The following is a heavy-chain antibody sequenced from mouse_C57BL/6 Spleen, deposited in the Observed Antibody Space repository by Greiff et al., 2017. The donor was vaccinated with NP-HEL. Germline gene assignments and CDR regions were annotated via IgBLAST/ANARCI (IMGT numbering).Heavy chain of an antibody. J-gene: IGHJ3*01. CDR2: INPGSGGT. CDR3: ARRGGFAY. CDR1: GYAFTNYL. Sequence: QVQLQQSGAELVRPGTSVKVSCKASGYAFTNYLIEWVKQRPGQGLEWIGVINPGSGGTNYNEKFKGKATLTADKSSSTAYMQLSRLTSEDSAVYFCARRGGFAYWGQGTLVTVSA. V-gene: IGHV1-54*01.